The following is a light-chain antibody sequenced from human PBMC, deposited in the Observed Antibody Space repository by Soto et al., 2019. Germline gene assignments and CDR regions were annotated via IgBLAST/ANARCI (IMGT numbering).Light chain of an antibody. CDR1: QSISSY. V-gene: IGKV1-39*01. CDR2: AAS. J-gene: IGKJ2*01. Sequence: DIQMTQSPSSLSASVGDRVTITCRASQSISSYLNWYQQKPGKAPNLLIYAASSLQSGVPSRFSGIGSGTDFTLTISSLQPEDFATYYCQQSYSTPTFGQGTKLEIK. CDR3: QQSYSTPT.